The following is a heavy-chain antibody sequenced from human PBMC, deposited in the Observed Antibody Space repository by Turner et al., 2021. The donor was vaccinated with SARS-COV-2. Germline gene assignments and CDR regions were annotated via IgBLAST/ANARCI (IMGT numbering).Heavy chain of an antibody. CDR3: ARSLIAGADGTRYGIDV. D-gene: IGHD6-13*01. CDR2: ISINGRTK. J-gene: IGHJ6*02. Sequence: EVQLVESGGGFVQPGGSLRLSCAASGFTFSTYTMNWVRQAPGKGLEWISYISINGRTKYYADSVMGRFTVSRDDAESSLYLQMNSLRDEDSAVYYCARSLIAGADGTRYGIDVWGQGTTVTVSS. V-gene: IGHV3-48*02. CDR1: GFTFSTYT.